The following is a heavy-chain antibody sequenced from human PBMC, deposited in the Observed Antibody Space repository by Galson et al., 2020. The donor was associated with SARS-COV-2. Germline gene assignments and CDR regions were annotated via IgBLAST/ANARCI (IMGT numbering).Heavy chain of an antibody. CDR2: IYWDDDK. CDR3: SLFYYDYQ. Sequence: KMSGPTLVKPTETLTLTCTVSGFSLNNNRMGVTWIRQPPGKALEWLALIYWDDDKRYSPSLRSRLTITKDTSKNQVVLTVTNMDPVDTATYYCSLFYYDYQWGQGTLVTVSS. V-gene: IGHV2-5*02. J-gene: IGHJ4*02. D-gene: IGHD3-16*01. CDR1: GFSLNNNRMG.